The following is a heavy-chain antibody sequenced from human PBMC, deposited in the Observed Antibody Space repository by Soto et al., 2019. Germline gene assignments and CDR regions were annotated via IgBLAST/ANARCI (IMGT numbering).Heavy chain of an antibody. CDR1: GYTFTSYG. CDR3: ARGPVVTAILYDYGMDV. V-gene: IGHV1-8*01. CDR2: MNPNSGNT. J-gene: IGHJ6*02. D-gene: IGHD2-21*02. Sequence: GASVKVSCKASGYTFTSYGINWVRQATGQGLEWMGWMNPNSGNTGYAQKFQGRVTMTRNTSISTAYMELSNLRSEDTAVYYCARGPVVTAILYDYGMDVWGQGTTVNVSS.